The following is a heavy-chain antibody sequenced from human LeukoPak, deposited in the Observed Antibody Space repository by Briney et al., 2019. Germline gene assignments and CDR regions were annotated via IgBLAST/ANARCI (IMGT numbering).Heavy chain of an antibody. D-gene: IGHD6-6*01. V-gene: IGHV1-2*02. J-gene: IGHJ4*02. Sequence: ASVKVSCKASGYTFTGYYMHWVRQAPGQGLEWMGWINPNSGGTNYAQKFQGRVTMTRDTSISTAYMELSRLRSDDTAVYYCARESDSSSLYYFDYWGQGTLVTVSS. CDR1: GYTFTGYY. CDR3: ARESDSSSLYYFDY. CDR2: INPNSGGT.